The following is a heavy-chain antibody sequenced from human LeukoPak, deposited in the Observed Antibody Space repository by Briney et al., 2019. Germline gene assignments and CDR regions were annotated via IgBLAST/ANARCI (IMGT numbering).Heavy chain of an antibody. V-gene: IGHV4-39*01. CDR3: ARRAISGYSGREYYFDY. CDR2: IYYSGST. Sequence: PSETLSLTCTVSGGSISSSSYYWVWIRQPPGKGLEWIGSIYYSGSTYYNPSLKSRVTISVDTSKNQFSLKLSSVTAADTAVYYCARRAISGYSGREYYFDYWGQGTLVTVSS. D-gene: IGHD1-26*01. J-gene: IGHJ4*02. CDR1: GGSISSSSYY.